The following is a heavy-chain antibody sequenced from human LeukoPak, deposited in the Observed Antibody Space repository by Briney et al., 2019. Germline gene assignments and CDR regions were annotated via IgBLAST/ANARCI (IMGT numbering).Heavy chain of an antibody. Sequence: GVSLRLSCAASGFTFSYAWMSWVRQAPGKGLEWDGHIKTKTDDGTTDYAARVKGRFTISRDYTKNTGYLQMDSLKTEDTAVYYCTTDGGFRGKYWGQGSLVTVSS. CDR2: IKTKTDDGTT. V-gene: IGHV3-15*01. J-gene: IGHJ4*02. CDR3: TTDGGFRGKY. D-gene: IGHD3-10*01. CDR1: GFTFSYAW.